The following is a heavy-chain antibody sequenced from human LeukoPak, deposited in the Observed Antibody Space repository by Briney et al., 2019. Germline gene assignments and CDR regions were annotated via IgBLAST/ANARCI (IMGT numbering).Heavy chain of an antibody. CDR2: ISSSRSTI. J-gene: IGHJ4*02. CDR1: GFTFSSYW. CDR3: ARVYGDSPNPFDY. V-gene: IGHV3-48*01. Sequence: GGSLRLSCAASGFTFSSYWMSWVRQAPGKGLEWVSYISSSRSTIYYADSVKGRFTISRDNAKNSLYLQMNNVRAEDTAVYYCARVYGDSPNPFDYWGQGTLVTVSS. D-gene: IGHD4-17*01.